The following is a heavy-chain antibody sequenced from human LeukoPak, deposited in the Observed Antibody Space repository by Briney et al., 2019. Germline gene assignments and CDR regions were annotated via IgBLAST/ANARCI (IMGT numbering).Heavy chain of an antibody. CDR1: GGSISSSSYY. Sequence: SETLSLTCTVSGGSISSSSYYWGWIRQPPGKGLEWIGSIYYSGSTYYNPSLKSRVTISVDTSKNQFSLKLSSVTAADTAVYYCARDSSSWYEDAFDIWGQGTMVTVSS. D-gene: IGHD6-13*01. J-gene: IGHJ3*02. CDR3: ARDSSSWYEDAFDI. CDR2: IYYSGST. V-gene: IGHV4-39*07.